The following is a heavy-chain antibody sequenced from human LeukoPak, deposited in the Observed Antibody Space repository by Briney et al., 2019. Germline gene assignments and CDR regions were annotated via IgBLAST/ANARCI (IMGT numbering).Heavy chain of an antibody. J-gene: IGHJ4*02. V-gene: IGHV3-33*01. CDR1: GCSFSAYG. CDR3: ARDGGIGIDY. D-gene: IGHD2-15*01. Sequence: GGSLRLSCAASGCSFSAYGLHWVRQAPGKGLEWVAVIWYHGNKRDYIDSVKGRFTISKDDSKNMLYLQMNGLRAEDSAIYYCARDGGIGIDYWGQGILVTVSS. CDR2: IWYHGNKR.